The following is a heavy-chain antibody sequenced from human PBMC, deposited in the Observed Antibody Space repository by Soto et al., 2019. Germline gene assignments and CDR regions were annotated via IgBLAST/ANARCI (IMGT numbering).Heavy chain of an antibody. Sequence: SVKVSCKTSGFTFSSSAVHWVRQARGHRLQWIGWIDVGSANANYAQMLQERVTISRDTSKNQVVLTMTNVDPVDTATYYCARIPHYSDFYYMDYWGQGTLVTVSS. CDR3: ARIPHYSDFYYMDY. D-gene: IGHD2-21*01. CDR1: GFTFSSSA. V-gene: IGHV1-58*01. CDR2: IDVGSANA. J-gene: IGHJ4*02.